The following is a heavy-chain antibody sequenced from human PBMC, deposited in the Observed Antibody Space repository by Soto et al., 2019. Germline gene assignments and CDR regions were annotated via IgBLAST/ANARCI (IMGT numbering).Heavy chain of an antibody. D-gene: IGHD2-15*01. CDR2: VSYDGGSK. J-gene: IGHJ2*01. CDR1: GFTFSTHG. Sequence: QVQLVESGGGVVQPGRSLRLSCAASGFTFSTHGMHWVRQAPGKGLEWVAVVSYDGGSKYYADSVKRRFTASRDNSKNTLYLEMNSLRTEDTAVYYCAKIYCGGGSCYWFFDLWGRGTLVTVSS. CDR3: AKIYCGGGSCYWFFDL. V-gene: IGHV3-30*18.